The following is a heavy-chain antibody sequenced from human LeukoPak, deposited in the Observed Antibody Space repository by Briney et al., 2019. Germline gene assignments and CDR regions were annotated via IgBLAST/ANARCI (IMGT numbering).Heavy chain of an antibody. D-gene: IGHD4-17*01. CDR1: GFTFSSYA. V-gene: IGHV3-30*04. Sequence: GGSLRLSCAASGFTFSSYAMHWVRQAPGKGLEWVAVISYDGSNKYYADSVKGRFTISRDNSKNTLYLQMNSLRAEDTAVYYCARGWYGDYGYAFDIWGQGTMVTVSS. CDR2: ISYDGSNK. CDR3: ARGWYGDYGYAFDI. J-gene: IGHJ3*02.